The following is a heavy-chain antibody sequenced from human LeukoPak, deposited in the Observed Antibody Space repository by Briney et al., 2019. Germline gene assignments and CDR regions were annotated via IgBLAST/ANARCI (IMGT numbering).Heavy chain of an antibody. CDR2: VYYSGST. Sequence: SETLSLTCIVSGGSLRGDYWSWVWQTPGKGLEWIGYVYYSGSTNYNPSLKSRVTISMDTSKNKFSLRLSSVNAADTGMNYWARSGYYRGGVYNWYFDPWGQGTLVSVSS. CDR3: ARSGYYRGGVYNWYFDP. CDR1: GGSLRGDY. D-gene: IGHD2-21*01. V-gene: IGHV4-59*01. J-gene: IGHJ5*02.